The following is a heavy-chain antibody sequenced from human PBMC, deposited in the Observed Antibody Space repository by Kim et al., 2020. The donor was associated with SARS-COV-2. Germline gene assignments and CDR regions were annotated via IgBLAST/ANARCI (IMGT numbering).Heavy chain of an antibody. CDR2: ISWNSGSI. J-gene: IGHJ3*01. CDR1: GFTFDDYA. V-gene: IGHV3-9*01. Sequence: GGSLRLSCAASGFTFDDYAMHWVRQAPGKGLEWVSGISWNSGSIGYADSVKGRFTISRDNAKNSLYLQMNSLRAEDTALYYCAKASILTIFGVVIIGDA. CDR3: AKASILTIFGVVIIGDA. D-gene: IGHD3-3*01.